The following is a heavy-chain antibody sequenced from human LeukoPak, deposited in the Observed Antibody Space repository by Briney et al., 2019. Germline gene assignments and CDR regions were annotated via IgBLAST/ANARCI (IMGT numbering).Heavy chain of an antibody. CDR1: GFTFSSHA. V-gene: IGHV3-23*01. Sequence: GGSLRLSCAASGFTFSSHAMRWVRQAPGKGLEGVSAISGRGGSTYYADSVKGRFTISRDNSKNTLYLQMNSLRADDTAVYYCAKAPGRYSSSLDYYYYYMDVWGKGTTVTVSS. CDR2: ISGRGGST. J-gene: IGHJ6*03. D-gene: IGHD6-6*01. CDR3: AKAPGRYSSSLDYYYYYMDV.